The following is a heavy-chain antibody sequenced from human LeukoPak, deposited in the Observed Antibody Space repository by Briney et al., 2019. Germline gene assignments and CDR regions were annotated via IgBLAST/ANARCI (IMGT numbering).Heavy chain of an antibody. V-gene: IGHV3-11*01. D-gene: IGHD3-22*01. CDR1: GCTFSDYY. Sequence: GGSLRLSCAASGCTFSDYYMSWIRQAPGKGLEWVSYISSSGSTIYYADSVKGRFTISRDNAKNSLYLQMNSLRAEDTAVYYCARSAAYYYDSSGYYWGQGTLVTVSS. J-gene: IGHJ4*02. CDR2: ISSSGSTI. CDR3: ARSAAYYYDSSGYY.